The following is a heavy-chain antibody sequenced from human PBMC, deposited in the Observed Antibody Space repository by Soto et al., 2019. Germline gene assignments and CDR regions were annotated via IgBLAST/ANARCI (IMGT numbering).Heavy chain of an antibody. CDR1: SGPDRSHN. Sequence: QVQLQQSGPRLVKPSESLSLTSTVYSGPDRSHNWGWIRQPPGRGLEWIGYVYYTGDTAYNPSLRGRVTISSDTSTNDIFLTLNSVTAADTAVYYCVRQGIDYLHGLVDVWGQGTTVSVSS. D-gene: IGHD4-17*01. J-gene: IGHJ6*02. CDR2: VYYTGDT. CDR3: VRQGIDYLHGLVDV. V-gene: IGHV4-59*08.